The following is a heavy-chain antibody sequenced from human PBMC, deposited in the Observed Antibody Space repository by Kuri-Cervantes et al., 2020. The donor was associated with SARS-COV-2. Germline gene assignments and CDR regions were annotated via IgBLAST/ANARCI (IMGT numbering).Heavy chain of an antibody. D-gene: IGHD6-19*01. CDR1: GFTFSSYG. CDR3: ISSSGWYGGVYFDY. V-gene: IGHV3-33*01. Sequence: GGSLRLSCAASGFTFSSYGMHWVRQAPGKGLEWVAVIWYDGSNKYYADSVKGRFTISRDNSKNTLYLQMNSLKTEDTAVYYCISSSGWYGGVYFDYWGQGTLVTVSS. J-gene: IGHJ4*02. CDR2: IWYDGSNK.